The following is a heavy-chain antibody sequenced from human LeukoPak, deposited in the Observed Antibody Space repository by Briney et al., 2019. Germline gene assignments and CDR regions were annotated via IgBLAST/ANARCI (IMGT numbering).Heavy chain of an antibody. Sequence: GASVKVSCKASGGTFSSYAMSWVRQAPGQGLEWMGGIIPIFGTANYAQKFQGRVTITADKSTSTAYMELSSLRSEDTAVYYCARADYGDYVAYYYYYMDVWGKGTTVTVSS. CDR2: IIPIFGTA. D-gene: IGHD4-17*01. J-gene: IGHJ6*03. V-gene: IGHV1-69*06. CDR1: GGTFSSYA. CDR3: ARADYGDYVAYYYYYMDV.